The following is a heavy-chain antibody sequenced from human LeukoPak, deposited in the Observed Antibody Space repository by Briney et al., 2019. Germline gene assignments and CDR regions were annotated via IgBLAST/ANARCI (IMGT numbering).Heavy chain of an antibody. CDR3: ARPTTVTTTYYFDY. CDR2: ISSSSSYI. J-gene: IGHJ4*02. Sequence: GSLRLSCAASGFTFSSYSMNWVRQAPGKGLEWVSSISSSSSYIYYADSVKGRFTISRDNAKNSLYLQMNSLRAEDTAVYYCARPTTVTTTYYFDYWGQGTLVTVSS. D-gene: IGHD4-17*01. V-gene: IGHV3-21*01. CDR1: GFTFSSYS.